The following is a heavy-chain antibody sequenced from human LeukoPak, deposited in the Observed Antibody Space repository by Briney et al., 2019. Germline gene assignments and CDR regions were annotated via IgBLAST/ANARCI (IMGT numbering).Heavy chain of an antibody. J-gene: IGHJ4*02. CDR3: ARGRLFDYYGSGSYPKELDY. Sequence: SETLSLTCTVSGGSISSYYWSWIRQPPGKGLEWIGYIYYSGSTNYNPSLRSRVTISVDTSKNQFSLKLSSVTAADTAVYYCARGRLFDYYGSGSYPKELDYWGQGTLVTVSS. V-gene: IGHV4-59*01. CDR1: GGSISSYY. D-gene: IGHD3-10*01. CDR2: IYYSGST.